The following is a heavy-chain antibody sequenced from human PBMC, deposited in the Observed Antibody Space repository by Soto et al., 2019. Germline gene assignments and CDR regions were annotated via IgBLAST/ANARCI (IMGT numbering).Heavy chain of an antibody. Sequence: EVQLLESGGGLVQSGGSPRLSCAASGFTFSSYVISWVRQAPGKGLEWVSGISGSGGSTYYADSVKGRFTISRDNSKDTLYLQMNSLRAEDTAVYYCAKESSRGWVDYWGQGTLVTVSS. CDR3: AKESSRGWVDY. V-gene: IGHV3-23*01. CDR1: GFTFSSYV. CDR2: ISGSGGST. J-gene: IGHJ4*02. D-gene: IGHD6-19*01.